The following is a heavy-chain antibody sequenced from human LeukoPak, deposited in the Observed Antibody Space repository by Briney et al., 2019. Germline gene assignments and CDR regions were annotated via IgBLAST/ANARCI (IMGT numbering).Heavy chain of an antibody. J-gene: IGHJ4*02. CDR1: GFTFSSYG. Sequence: GGSLRLSCAASGFTFSSYGMHWVRQAPGKGLEWVAVISYDGSNKYYADSVKGRFTISRDNSKNTLYLQMNSLRAEDTAVYYCAKLTGTTPFDYWGQGTLVTVSS. D-gene: IGHD1-1*01. V-gene: IGHV3-30*18. CDR2: ISYDGSNK. CDR3: AKLTGTTPFDY.